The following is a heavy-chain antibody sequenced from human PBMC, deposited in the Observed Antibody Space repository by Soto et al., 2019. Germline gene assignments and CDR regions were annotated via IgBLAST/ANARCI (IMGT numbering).Heavy chain of an antibody. J-gene: IGHJ4*02. CDR2: IKFDGSEK. Sequence: PGGSLRLSCEASGFTFSDYWMSWVRQAPGKGPEWVANIKFDGSEKQYVDSVRGRFTISRDNSRSSLSLQMNSLRAGDTAVYYCVKDGGYCSSSTCYAPRNQYFDSWGQGTLVTV. CDR1: GFTFSDYW. D-gene: IGHD2-2*01. V-gene: IGHV3-7*03. CDR3: VKDGGYCSSSTCYAPRNQYFDS.